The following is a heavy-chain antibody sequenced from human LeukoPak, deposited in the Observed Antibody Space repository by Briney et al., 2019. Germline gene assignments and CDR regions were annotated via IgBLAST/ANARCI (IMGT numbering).Heavy chain of an antibody. CDR2: ISYDGSNQ. CDR3: AKGDSSSWYAN. J-gene: IGHJ1*01. Sequence: GGSLRLSCAASGFTFSSFGMHWVRQAPGKGLEWMALISYDGSNQYYADSLKGRFTISRDNSKNTLYLQMNNLGAEDTAVYYCAKGDSSSWYANWGQGTMVTVSS. V-gene: IGHV3-30*18. D-gene: IGHD6-13*01. CDR1: GFTFSSFG.